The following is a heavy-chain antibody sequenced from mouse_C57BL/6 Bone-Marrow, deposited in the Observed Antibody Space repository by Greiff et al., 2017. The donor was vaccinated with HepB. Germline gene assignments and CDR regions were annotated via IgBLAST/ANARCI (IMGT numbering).Heavy chain of an antibody. D-gene: IGHD2-1*01. J-gene: IGHJ2*01. CDR2: INPNNGGT. CDR1: GYTFTDYY. Sequence: EVQLQQSGPELVKPGASVKISCKASGYTFTDYYMNWVKQSHGKSLEWIGDINPNNGGTSYNQKFKGKATLTVDKSSSTAYMELRSLTSEDSAVYYCARPLYYGNPYFDYWGQGTTLTVSS. V-gene: IGHV1-26*01. CDR3: ARPLYYGNPYFDY.